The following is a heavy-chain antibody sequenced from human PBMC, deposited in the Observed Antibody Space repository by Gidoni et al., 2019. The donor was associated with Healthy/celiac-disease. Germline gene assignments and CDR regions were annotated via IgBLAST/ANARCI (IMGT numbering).Heavy chain of an antibody. CDR3: ASGGDCGGDCLVRAYYYGMDV. D-gene: IGHD2-21*01. J-gene: IGHJ6*02. CDR2: ISSSSSYT. CDR1: GFTFSGYY. Sequence: QVQLVEPGGGLVKPGGSLRLSCAASGFTFSGYYLSCIRQDTGKGLEWVSYISSSSSYTNYAYSVKGRFTISRDNAKNSLYLQMNSMRAEDTAVYYCASGGDCGGDCLVRAYYYGMDVWGQGTTVTVSS. V-gene: IGHV3-11*05.